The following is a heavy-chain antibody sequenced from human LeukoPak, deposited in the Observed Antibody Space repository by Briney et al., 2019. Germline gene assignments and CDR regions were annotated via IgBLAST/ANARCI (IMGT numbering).Heavy chain of an antibody. D-gene: IGHD4-17*01. CDR2: IYHSGST. J-gene: IGHJ3*02. V-gene: IGHV4-38-2*02. CDR1: GYSISSGYY. Sequence: PSETLSLTCTVSGYSISSGYYWGWIRQPPGKGLEWIGSIYHSGSTYYNPSLKSRVTISVDTSKNQFSLKLSSVTAADTAVYYCARAYDYGDPEGAFDIWGQGTMVTVSS. CDR3: ARAYDYGDPEGAFDI.